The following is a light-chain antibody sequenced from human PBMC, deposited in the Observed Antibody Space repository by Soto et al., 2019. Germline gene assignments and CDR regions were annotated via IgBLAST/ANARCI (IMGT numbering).Light chain of an antibody. V-gene: IGKV3-20*01. Sequence: EIVVTQSPGTLSLSPGERATLSCRASQSVSSRYLAWYQQKPGQAPRLIIYGASSRATGIPDRFSGSGSGKELTLSINRLEPADFAGYYCQQYANSPPTFGQGPKVEIK. CDR2: GAS. J-gene: IGKJ1*01. CDR3: QQYANSPPT. CDR1: QSVSSRY.